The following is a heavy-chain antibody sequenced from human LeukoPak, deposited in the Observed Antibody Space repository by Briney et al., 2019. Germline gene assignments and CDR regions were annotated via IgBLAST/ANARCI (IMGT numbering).Heavy chain of an antibody. V-gene: IGHV3-23*01. CDR3: ARTRVSGGTFYHPFDY. D-gene: IGHD2-15*01. CDR1: GFTFSTYG. CDR2: ISGSGGST. Sequence: GGSLRLSCAASGFTFSTYGMSWVRQAPGKGLEWVSAISGSGGSTYYADSVKGRFTISRDNARNSLSLQMNSLRAEDTAVYSCARTRVSGGTFYHPFDYWGQGTLVTVSS. J-gene: IGHJ4*02.